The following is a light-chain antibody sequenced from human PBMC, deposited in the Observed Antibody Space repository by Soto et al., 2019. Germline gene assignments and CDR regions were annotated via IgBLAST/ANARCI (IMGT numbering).Light chain of an antibody. J-gene: IGLJ3*02. Sequence: QPVLTQSPSASASLGASVKLTCTLSSGHSSYAIAWHQQQPAKGPRYLMEINSDGSPTKGDGVPDRFSGSSSGADRYLALSSLQSADEADDSCHAWGSGGVFGGGTKLTVL. CDR2: INSDGSP. V-gene: IGLV4-69*01. CDR1: SGHSSYA. CDR3: HAWGSGGV.